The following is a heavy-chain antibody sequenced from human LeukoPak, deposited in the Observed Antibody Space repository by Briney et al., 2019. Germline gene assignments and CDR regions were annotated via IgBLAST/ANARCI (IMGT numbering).Heavy chain of an antibody. V-gene: IGHV1-2*02. J-gene: IGHJ4*02. CDR1: GYTFTDYY. CDR2: INPNTGGT. CDR3: ARCEEVGATFDY. D-gene: IGHD1-26*01. Sequence: ASVKVSCKASGYTFTDYYMHWVRQAPGQGLEWMGWINPNTGGTNYAQKFQGRVTMTRDTSISTAYMELSRLRSDDTAVYYCARCEEVGATFDYWGQGTLVTVSS.